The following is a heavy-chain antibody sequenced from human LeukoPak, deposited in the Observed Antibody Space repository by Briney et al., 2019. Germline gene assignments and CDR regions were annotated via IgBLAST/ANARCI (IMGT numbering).Heavy chain of an antibody. CDR1: GGSFSGYY. D-gene: IGHD2-21*01. CDR3: ARCFRDNWYFDL. CDR2: INHSGST. Sequence: KPSETLSLTCAVYGGSFSGYYWSWIRQPPGKGLEWIGEINHSGSTNYNPSLKSRATISVDTSKNQFSLKLSSVTAADTAVYYCARCFRDNWYFDLWGRGTLVTVSS. V-gene: IGHV4-34*01. J-gene: IGHJ2*01.